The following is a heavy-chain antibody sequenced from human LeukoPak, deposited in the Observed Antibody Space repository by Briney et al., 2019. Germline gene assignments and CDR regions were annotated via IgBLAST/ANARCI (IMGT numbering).Heavy chain of an antibody. D-gene: IGHD4-17*01. CDR3: ARDLSGDYYFDY. J-gene: IGHJ4*02. V-gene: IGHV3-53*01. Sequence: GGSLRLSCAASGLTVGSNYMSWVRQAPGKGLEWVSVIYSGGSTYYADSVKGRFTISRHNSKNTLYLQMNSLRAEDTAVYYCARDLSGDYYFDYWGQGTLVTVSS. CDR1: GLTVGSNY. CDR2: IYSGGST.